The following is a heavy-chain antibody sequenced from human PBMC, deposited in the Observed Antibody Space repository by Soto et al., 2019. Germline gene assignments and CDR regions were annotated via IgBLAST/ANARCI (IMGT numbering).Heavy chain of an antibody. J-gene: IGHJ5*02. CDR2: IIPMYGPA. D-gene: IGHD3-10*01. V-gene: IGHV1-69*01. CDR3: ASVTSMVRGVIDNWFDP. CDR1: GGTFSSYA. Sequence: QVPLVQSGAEVKKPGSSVTVSFKASGGTFSSYAIHWVRQAPGQGLEWMGGIIPMYGPAKYAQRFQGRVTITADESTTTVYMELTSLTSQDTAVYYCASVTSMVRGVIDNWFDPWGHGTLVTVSS.